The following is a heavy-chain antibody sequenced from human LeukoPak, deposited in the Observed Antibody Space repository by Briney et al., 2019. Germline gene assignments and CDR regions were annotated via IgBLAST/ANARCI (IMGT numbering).Heavy chain of an antibody. D-gene: IGHD2-15*01. CDR1: GGSISSGGYY. Sequence: PSQTLSLTCTVSGGSISSGGYYWSWIRQHPGKGLEWIGEINHSGSTNYNPSLKSRVTISVDTSKTQFSLNLSSVTAADTAVYYCASTSVGYCSGGSCEYYYYGMDVWGQGTTATVSS. CDR2: INHSGST. J-gene: IGHJ6*02. V-gene: IGHV4-31*03. CDR3: ASTSVGYCSGGSCEYYYYGMDV.